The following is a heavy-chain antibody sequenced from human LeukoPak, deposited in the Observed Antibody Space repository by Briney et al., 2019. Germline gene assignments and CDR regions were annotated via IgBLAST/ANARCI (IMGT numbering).Heavy chain of an antibody. CDR1: GYTFTNYW. V-gene: IGHV5-51*01. J-gene: IGHJ4*02. CDR3: ARHRRTGGIYYFDY. Sequence: GESLKISCKGPGYTFTNYWIGWVRQMPGKGLEWMGILYPGDSDTRYSPSFQGQVTISADKSISTAYLQWSSLKASDTAMYYCARHRRTGGIYYFDYWGQGTLVTVSS. D-gene: IGHD1-14*01. CDR2: LYPGDSDT.